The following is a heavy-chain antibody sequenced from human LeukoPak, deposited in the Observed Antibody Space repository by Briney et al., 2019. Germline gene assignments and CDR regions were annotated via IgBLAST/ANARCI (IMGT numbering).Heavy chain of an antibody. Sequence: PSETLSLTCTVSGGSISSYYWSWIRQPPGKGLEWIGYIYYSGSTNYNPSLKSRVTISVDTSKNQFSLKLSSVTAADTAVYYCALGLGLTGDSMAGDIWGQGTMVTVSS. CDR2: IYYSGST. D-gene: IGHD7-27*01. CDR3: ALGLGLTGDSMAGDI. V-gene: IGHV4-59*01. J-gene: IGHJ3*02. CDR1: GGSISSYY.